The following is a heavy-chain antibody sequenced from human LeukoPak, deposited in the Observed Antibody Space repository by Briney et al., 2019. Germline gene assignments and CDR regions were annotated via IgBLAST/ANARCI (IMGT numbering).Heavy chain of an antibody. CDR3: ARGPYCSGGSCHARTFDQ. CDR2: INHSGST. D-gene: IGHD2-15*01. CDR1: GGSFSGYY. Sequence: PSETLSLTCAVYGGSFSGYYWSWIRQPPGKGLEWIGEINHSGSTNYNPSLKSRVTISVDTSKNQFSLKLSSVTAADTAVYYCARGPYCSGGSCHARTFDQWGQGTLVTVSS. V-gene: IGHV4-34*01. J-gene: IGHJ4*02.